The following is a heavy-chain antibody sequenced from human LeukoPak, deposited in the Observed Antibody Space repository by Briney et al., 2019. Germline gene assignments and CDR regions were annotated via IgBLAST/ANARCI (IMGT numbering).Heavy chain of an antibody. CDR2: INPNSGGT. CDR3: ARSLYSGYVYWFDP. Sequence: ASVKVFCKASGYTFTGYYMHWVRQAPGQGLEWMGWINPNSGGTNYAQKFQGRVTITTDESTSTAYMELSSLRSEDTAVYYCARSLYSGYVYWFDPWGQGTLVTVSS. CDR1: GYTFTGYY. V-gene: IGHV1-2*02. J-gene: IGHJ5*02. D-gene: IGHD5-12*01.